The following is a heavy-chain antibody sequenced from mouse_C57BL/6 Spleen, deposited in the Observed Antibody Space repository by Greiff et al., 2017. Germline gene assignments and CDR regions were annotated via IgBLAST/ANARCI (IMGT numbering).Heavy chain of an antibody. CDR1: GFTFSDYY. J-gene: IGHJ2*01. V-gene: IGHV5-16*01. CDR3: ARATVVVQYYFDY. Sequence: EVQLVESEGGLVQPGSSMKLSCTASGFTFSDYYMAWVRQVPEKGLEWVANLNYDGSSTYYLDSLKIRFIISRDNEKNILYLQMRILKSEDTATYYCARATVVVQYYFDYWGQGTTLTVSS. D-gene: IGHD1-1*01. CDR2: LNYDGSST.